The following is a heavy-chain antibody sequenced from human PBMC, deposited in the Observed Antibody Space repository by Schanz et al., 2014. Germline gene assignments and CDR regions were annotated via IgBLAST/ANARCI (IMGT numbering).Heavy chain of an antibody. CDR1: GYTFTGYY. CDR2: INPNSGGT. Sequence: QVQLLQSGAEVKKPGASVKVSCKASGYTFTGYYMHWVRQAPGQGLEWMGRINPNSGGTNYAQKFQGRVTMARDTSISTAYRELSSLRFDDTAVYYCARELRLEYYFDYWGQGTQVTVSS. D-gene: IGHD4-17*01. J-gene: IGHJ4*02. CDR3: ARELRLEYYFDY. V-gene: IGHV1-2*02.